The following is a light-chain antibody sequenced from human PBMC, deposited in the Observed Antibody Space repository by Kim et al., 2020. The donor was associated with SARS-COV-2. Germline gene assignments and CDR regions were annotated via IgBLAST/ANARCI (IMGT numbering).Light chain of an antibody. CDR1: SGSIANNY. J-gene: IGLJ2*01. CDR2: EDK. Sequence: LTQPHSVSESPGKTVTISCTRSSGSIANNYVHWYQQRPGSAPTTVIYEDKQRPSGVPDRFSGSIDRSSNSASLTISGLKTEDEADYYCQSYASPDVVFGGGTQLTVL. V-gene: IGLV6-57*04. CDR3: QSYASPDVV.